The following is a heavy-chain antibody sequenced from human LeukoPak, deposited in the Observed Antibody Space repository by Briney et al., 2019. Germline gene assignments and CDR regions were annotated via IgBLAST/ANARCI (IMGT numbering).Heavy chain of an antibody. Sequence: ASVKVSCKASGYTFTSNYMHWVRQAPGQGLEWMGIIHPSGGNTNYEQKFQGRVAMTRDTSTSTVYMELSSLRSEDTAIYYCARDCSSTRCQGPVFDNWGQGTLVTVSS. CDR3: ARDCSSTRCQGPVFDN. V-gene: IGHV1-46*01. CDR2: IHPSGGNT. J-gene: IGHJ4*02. D-gene: IGHD2-2*01. CDR1: GYTFTSNY.